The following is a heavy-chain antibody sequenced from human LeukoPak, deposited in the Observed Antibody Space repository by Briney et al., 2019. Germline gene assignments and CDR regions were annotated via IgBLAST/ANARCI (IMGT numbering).Heavy chain of an antibody. CDR1: GYTFTSYG. CDR3: ARMDYYYYYMDV. V-gene: IGHV1-18*01. Sequence: ASVKVSCKASGYTFTSYGISWVRQAPGQGLEWMGWISAYNGNTNYAQKLQGRVTMTRDTSISTAYMELSSLRSEDTAVYYCARMDYYYYYMDVWGKGTTVTVSS. J-gene: IGHJ6*03. CDR2: ISAYNGNT.